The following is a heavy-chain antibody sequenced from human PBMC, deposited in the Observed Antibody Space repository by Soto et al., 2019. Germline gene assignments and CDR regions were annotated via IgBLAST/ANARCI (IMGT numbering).Heavy chain of an antibody. V-gene: IGHV3-23*01. Sequence: GGSLRLSCAAYGFTFGSYAMSWVRQAPGKGLEWVLGISGSGGYTYYADSVKGRFTISRDNSKNTLYLQMNSLRAEDTAVYYCAKYVGTTGTGILDYWGQGTLVTVSS. D-gene: IGHD1-1*01. CDR2: ISGSGGYT. CDR1: GFTFGSYA. J-gene: IGHJ4*02. CDR3: AKYVGTTGTGILDY.